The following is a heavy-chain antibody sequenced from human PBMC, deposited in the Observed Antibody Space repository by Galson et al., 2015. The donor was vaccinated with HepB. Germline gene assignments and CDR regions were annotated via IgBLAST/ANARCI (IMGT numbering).Heavy chain of an antibody. D-gene: IGHD3-16*02. CDR3: AKEGRLGELSFDY. CDR2: ISGSGGST. J-gene: IGHJ4*02. V-gene: IGHV3-23*01. CDR1: GFTFSSYA. Sequence: ALRLSCAASGFTFSSYAMSWVRQAPGKGLEWVSAISGSGGSTYYADSVKGRFTISRDNSKNTLYLQMNSLRAEDTAVYYCAKEGRLGELSFDYWVQGTLVTVSS.